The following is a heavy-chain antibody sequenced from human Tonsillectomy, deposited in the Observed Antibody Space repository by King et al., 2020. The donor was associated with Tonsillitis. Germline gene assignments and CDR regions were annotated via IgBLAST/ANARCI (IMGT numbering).Heavy chain of an antibody. CDR3: ARGGAVVLEPPAISYDTLEFPPPPPGPFDY. D-gene: IGHD2-2*01. V-gene: IGHV1-2*02. Sequence: VQLVESGAEVKKPGASVKVSCKASGYTFTGYYMHWVRQAPGQGLEWMGWMNPDSRGTNYAQKFQGRVTMTGDTSISTAYMDLSSLRSDDTAVYYCARGGAVVLEPPAISYDTLEFPPPPPGPFDYWGQGTLVTVSS. CDR2: MNPDSRGT. J-gene: IGHJ4*02. CDR1: GYTFTGYY.